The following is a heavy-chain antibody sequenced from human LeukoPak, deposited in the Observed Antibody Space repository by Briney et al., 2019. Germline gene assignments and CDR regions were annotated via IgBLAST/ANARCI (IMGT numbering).Heavy chain of an antibody. CDR3: ARDLFTAVRPFDY. CDR1: GYTFTGYY. D-gene: IGHD3-10*01. Sequence: GASVKVSCKASGYTFTGYYMHWVRQAPGQGLEWTGWINPNSGGTNYAQKFQGRVTMTRDTSISTAYMELSRLRSDDTAVYYCARDLFTAVRPFDYWGQGTLVTVSS. V-gene: IGHV1-2*02. J-gene: IGHJ4*02. CDR2: INPNSGGT.